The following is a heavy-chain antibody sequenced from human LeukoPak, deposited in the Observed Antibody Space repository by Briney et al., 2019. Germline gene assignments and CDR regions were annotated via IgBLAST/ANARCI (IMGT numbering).Heavy chain of an antibody. CDR1: GFTFIDYD. CDR3: ARGGIQVSGIDEFDY. J-gene: IGHJ4*02. Sequence: GGSLRLSCAASGFTFIDYDMHWVRQVIGKGLEWVSAIGIRGDTHYSGSVRGRFTISRENAESSLYLQMNSLRAEDTAVYYCARGGIQVSGIDEFDYWGQGTLVTVYS. V-gene: IGHV3-13*01. CDR2: IGIRGDT. D-gene: IGHD6-19*01.